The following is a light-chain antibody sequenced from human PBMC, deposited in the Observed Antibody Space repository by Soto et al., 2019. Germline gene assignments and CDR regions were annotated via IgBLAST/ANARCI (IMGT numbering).Light chain of an antibody. J-gene: IGKJ3*01. CDR1: QSVSSNY. CDR2: GAS. Sequence: EIVLTQSPGTLSLSPGERATLSCRASQSVSSNYLAWYQQKPGQAPRLLIYGASNRATGIPDRFSGSGPGTGFTLTISRLEPEDFAVYFCQQYGSSPPFTFGQGTKVDIK. V-gene: IGKV3-20*01. CDR3: QQYGSSPPFT.